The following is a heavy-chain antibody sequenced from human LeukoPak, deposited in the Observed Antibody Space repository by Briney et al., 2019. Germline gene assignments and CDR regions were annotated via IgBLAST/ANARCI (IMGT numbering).Heavy chain of an antibody. CDR1: GYTFTSYY. D-gene: IGHD4-17*01. V-gene: IGHV1-46*01. CDR2: INPSGGST. CDR3: ARNDYGDYGHDY. Sequence: GASVKVSCKAPGYTFTSYYMHWVRQAPGQGLEWMGIINPSGGSTSYAQKFQGRVTMTRDTSTSTVYMELSSLRSEDTAVYYCARNDYGDYGHDYWGQGTLVTVSS. J-gene: IGHJ4*02.